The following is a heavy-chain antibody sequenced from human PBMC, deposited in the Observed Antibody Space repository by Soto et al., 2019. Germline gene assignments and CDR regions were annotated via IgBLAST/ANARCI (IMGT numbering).Heavy chain of an antibody. D-gene: IGHD6-13*01. J-gene: IGHJ4*02. V-gene: IGHV4-59*01. Sequence: TLSLTCTVSGGSISSYYWSWIRQPPGKGLEWIGYIYYSGSTNYNPSLKSRVTISVDTSKNQFSLKLSSVTAADTAVYYCARDVAAAGLDYWGQGTLVTVSS. CDR1: GGSISSYY. CDR3: ARDVAAAGLDY. CDR2: IYYSGST.